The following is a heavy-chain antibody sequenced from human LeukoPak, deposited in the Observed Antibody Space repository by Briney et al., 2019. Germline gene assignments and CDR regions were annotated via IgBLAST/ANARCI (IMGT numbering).Heavy chain of an antibody. J-gene: IGHJ6*02. D-gene: IGHD5-12*01. V-gene: IGHV4-4*02. CDR2: IYHSGST. CDR3: ARDSLRGRDFYYYGMDV. Sequence: PSETLSLTCAVSGGSISSSNWWSWVRQPPGKGLEWIGEIYHSGSTNYNPSLKSRVTISVDKSKNQFSLKLSSVTAADTAVYYCARDSLRGRDFYYYGMDVWGQGTTVTVSS. CDR1: GGSISSSNW.